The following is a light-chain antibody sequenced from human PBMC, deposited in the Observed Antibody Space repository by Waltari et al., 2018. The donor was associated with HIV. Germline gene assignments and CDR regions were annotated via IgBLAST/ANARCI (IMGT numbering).Light chain of an antibody. Sequence: QSVLTQPPSASGTPGQRVTISCSGGSSKIGATAVQGYQQLPGMAPKLLIYSTDQRPSGVPDRFSGSKSDTSASLAISGLHSEDEADYYCAAWDVSLNAYVFGTGTTVTVL. CDR3: AAWDVSLNAYV. J-gene: IGLJ1*01. CDR2: STD. V-gene: IGLV1-44*01. CDR1: SSKIGATA.